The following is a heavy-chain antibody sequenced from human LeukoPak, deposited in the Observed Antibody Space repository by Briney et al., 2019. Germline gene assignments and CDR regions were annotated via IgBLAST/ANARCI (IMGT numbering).Heavy chain of an antibody. CDR2: IKQDGSEK. CDR3: ANSYDSYSY. D-gene: IGHD3-22*01. Sequence: GGSLRLSCAASGFTFSSYWMSWVRQAPGKGLEWVANIKQDGSEKYYVDSVKGRFTISRDNSKNTLYLQMNSLRAEDTAVYYCANSYDSYSYWGQGTLVTVSS. CDR1: GFTFSSYW. V-gene: IGHV3-7*03. J-gene: IGHJ4*02.